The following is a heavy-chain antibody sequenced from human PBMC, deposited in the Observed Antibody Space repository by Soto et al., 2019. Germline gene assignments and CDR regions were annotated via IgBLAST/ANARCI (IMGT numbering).Heavy chain of an antibody. D-gene: IGHD5-18*01. CDR3: AREGNSFGRNYYGMDV. CDR1: GYSFTNSW. CDR2: IDPFDSNC. Sequence: KSLKISCKGSGYSFTNSWISWVRQTPGKGLEWMGRIDPFDSNCIYSPSFQGHVTISADKSISTVYLEWSSLKASDTAMYYCAREGNSFGRNYYGMDVWGQGATVTVSS. V-gene: IGHV5-10-1*01. J-gene: IGHJ6*02.